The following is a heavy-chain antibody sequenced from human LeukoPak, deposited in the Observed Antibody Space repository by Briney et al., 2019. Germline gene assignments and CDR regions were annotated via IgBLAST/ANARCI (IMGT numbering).Heavy chain of an antibody. CDR2: MFYSGGT. CDR3: AKIADGWSFDY. J-gene: IGHJ4*02. Sequence: SETLSLTCTVSGGAISSGGYYWSWIRQHPEKGPEWIGHMFYSGGTYYNPSLKSRVTISVDTSKNQFSLKLSSVTAADTAVYYCAKIADGWSFDYWGQGTLVTVSS. V-gene: IGHV4-31*03. CDR1: GGAISSGGYY. D-gene: IGHD2-2*03.